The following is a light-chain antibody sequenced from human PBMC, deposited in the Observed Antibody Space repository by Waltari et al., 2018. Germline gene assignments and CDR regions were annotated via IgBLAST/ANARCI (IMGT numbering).Light chain of an antibody. CDR2: GAA. CDR3: QQYNKWPLT. Sequence: TVMTHTPAPLPVPPAHRVTPSCRASQCVSSELAWYQQKPGQTPRLLIYGAATRVTGIPARFSGSGSGTEFTLTISSLQSEDFGVYYCQQYNKWPLTFGGGTKVEIK. V-gene: IGKV3-15*01. J-gene: IGKJ4*01. CDR1: QCVSSE.